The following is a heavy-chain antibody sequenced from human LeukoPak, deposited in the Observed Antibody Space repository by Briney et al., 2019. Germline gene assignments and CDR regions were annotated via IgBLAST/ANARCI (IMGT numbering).Heavy chain of an antibody. CDR2: INAGNSNT. D-gene: IGHD1-26*01. V-gene: IGHV1-3*01. Sequence: GASVNVSCKASGYAFTIYAMDWVRQAPGQRLDWMGWINAGNSNTKFPPKYPGRVTITRDPSASTAYMDLSSLRSEDTAVYYCARPIVGATTNFDYWGQGTPVTVSS. CDR3: ARPIVGATTNFDY. J-gene: IGHJ4*02. CDR1: GYAFTIYA.